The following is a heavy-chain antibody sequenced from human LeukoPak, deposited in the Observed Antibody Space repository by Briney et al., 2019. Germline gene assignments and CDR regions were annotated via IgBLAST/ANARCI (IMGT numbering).Heavy chain of an antibody. Sequence: GESLKISCKGSGYNFINYWIGWVRQIPGKGLEWMGIIQPGDSGTRYSPSFQGQVTISADKSISTAFLQWSSLKASDTAMYYCARWPRGATADYFDYWGQGTLVTVSS. V-gene: IGHV5-51*01. CDR1: GYNFINYW. CDR3: ARWPRGATADYFDY. D-gene: IGHD6-13*01. CDR2: IQPGDSGT. J-gene: IGHJ4*02.